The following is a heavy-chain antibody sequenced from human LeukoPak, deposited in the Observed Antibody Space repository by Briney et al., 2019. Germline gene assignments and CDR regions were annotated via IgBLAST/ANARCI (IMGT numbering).Heavy chain of an antibody. CDR3: ARDWVCSSTSCYPDY. Sequence: ASVKVSCKASGYTFTSYYIHWVRQAPGQGLEWMGIINPSGGSTSYAQKFQGRVTMTRDTSTSSVYMELSSLRSEDTAVYYCARDWVCSSTSCYPDYWGQGTLVTVSS. CDR2: INPSGGST. V-gene: IGHV1-46*01. CDR1: GYTFTSYY. J-gene: IGHJ4*02. D-gene: IGHD2-2*01.